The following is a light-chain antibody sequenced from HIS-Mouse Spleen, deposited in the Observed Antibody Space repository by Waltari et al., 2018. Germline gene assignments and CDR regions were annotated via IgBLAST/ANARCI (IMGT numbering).Light chain of an antibody. V-gene: IGLV3-21*02. CDR2: DDS. Sequence: SYELTQPPSVSVSPGQTARITCSGDALPKQYAYWYQQKPGQAPVLVVYDDSDRPSGLPGLFSGSNSGNTATLTISRVEAGDEADYYCQVWDSSSDHVVFGGGTKLTVL. J-gene: IGLJ2*01. CDR1: ALPKQY. CDR3: QVWDSSSDHVV.